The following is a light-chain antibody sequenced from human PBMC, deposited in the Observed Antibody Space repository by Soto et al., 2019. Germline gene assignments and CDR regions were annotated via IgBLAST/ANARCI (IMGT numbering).Light chain of an antibody. J-gene: IGKJ1*01. CDR3: QQYFSYPET. Sequence: DIQMTQSPSTLSASVGDRVTITCRASQYISKWLAWYQQKPGKAPKLLIYKASSLESGVPSRFSGSGSGTEFTLTVSGLQPDDFATYYCQQYFSYPETFGQGTKVEIK. V-gene: IGKV1-5*03. CDR1: QYISKW. CDR2: KAS.